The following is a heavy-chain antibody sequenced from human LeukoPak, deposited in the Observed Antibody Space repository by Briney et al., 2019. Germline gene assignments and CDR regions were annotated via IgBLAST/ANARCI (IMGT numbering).Heavy chain of an antibody. J-gene: IGHJ5*02. CDR3: ARTSITMVRGVIIHNWFDP. V-gene: IGHV4-31*03. D-gene: IGHD3-10*01. CDR2: IYYSGST. Sequence: SETLSLTCTVSGGPISSGGCYWSWIRQHPGKGLEWIGYIYYSGSTYYNPSLKSRVTISVDTSKNQFSLKLSSVTAADTAVYYCARTSITMVRGVIIHNWFDPWGQGTLVTVSS. CDR1: GGPISSGGCY.